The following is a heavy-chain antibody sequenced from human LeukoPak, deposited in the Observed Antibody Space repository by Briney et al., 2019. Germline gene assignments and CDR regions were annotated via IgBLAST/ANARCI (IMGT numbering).Heavy chain of an antibody. CDR2: ISYDGSNK. V-gene: IGHV3-30-3*01. Sequence: GGSLRLSCATSGFNFSSYAFHWVRQAPGKGLEWVAVISYDGSNKYYADSVRGRFSSSRDKYKKAVYLQMNSLRVEDSAVYYCVSRYSGNHPWGDWGQGTRVTVSS. CDR1: GFNFSSYA. J-gene: IGHJ4*02. D-gene: IGHD3-10*01. CDR3: VSRYSGNHPWGD.